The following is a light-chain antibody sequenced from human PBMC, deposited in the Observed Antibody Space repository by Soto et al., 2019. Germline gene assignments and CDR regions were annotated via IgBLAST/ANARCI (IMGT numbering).Light chain of an antibody. J-gene: IGKJ1*01. CDR1: QSVSNNY. CDR3: QQYGSSPRT. V-gene: IGKV3-20*01. CDR2: AAS. Sequence: EIVLTQSPGTLSLSPVERATLSCRSSQSVSNNYLAWYQVRPGQAPRLLIYAASSRPTGIPDRFSGSGSGTDFTLTISRLEPEDFAVYYCQQYGSSPRTFGQGNKVDIK.